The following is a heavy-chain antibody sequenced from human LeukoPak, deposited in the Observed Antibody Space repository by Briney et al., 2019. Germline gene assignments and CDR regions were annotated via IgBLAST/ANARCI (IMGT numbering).Heavy chain of an antibody. CDR1: GVSISRGVYY. CDR3: ARPRVAAVAGTPTDAFDI. J-gene: IGHJ3*02. D-gene: IGHD6-19*01. CDR2: IYYSGST. V-gene: IGHV4-39*01. Sequence: SQTLSLTCTVSGVSISRGVYYWSGIRQPPGKGLEGIGSIYYSGSTYYNPSLKRRVTISVDTSKNQFSLKLSSVTAADTAVYYCARPRVAAVAGTPTDAFDIWGQGTMVTVSS.